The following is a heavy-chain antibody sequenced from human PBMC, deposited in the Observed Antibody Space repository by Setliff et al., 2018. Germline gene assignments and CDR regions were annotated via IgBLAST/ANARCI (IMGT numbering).Heavy chain of an antibody. CDR1: GFTFSSYA. D-gene: IGHD2-15*01. CDR2: ISGSGGST. J-gene: IGHJ5*02. CDR3: ARDLDGGNGHDL. V-gene: IGHV3-23*01. Sequence: GGSLRLSCAASGFTFSSYAMSWVRQAPGKGLEWVSAISGSGGSTYYADSVKGRFTISRDNSKNTLYLQMNSLRAEDTAVYYCARDLDGGNGHDLWGRGTLVTVSS.